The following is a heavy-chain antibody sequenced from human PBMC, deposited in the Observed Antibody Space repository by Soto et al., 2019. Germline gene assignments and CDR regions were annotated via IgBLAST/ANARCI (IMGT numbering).Heavy chain of an antibody. D-gene: IGHD2-15*01. V-gene: IGHV4-31*02. J-gene: IGHJ5*02. Sequence: PSEALSLTCTVSGGSVSNGNHYWSWIRRLPGTGLEWVGNIYYMWTTSYNPSLKSRVTMSIDTSKNQFSLKLRSVVTADTAMYYCAHNATTRPLFAPWGQGTRVTVSS. CDR2: IYYMWTT. CDR1: GGSVSNGNHY. CDR3: AHNATTRPLFAP.